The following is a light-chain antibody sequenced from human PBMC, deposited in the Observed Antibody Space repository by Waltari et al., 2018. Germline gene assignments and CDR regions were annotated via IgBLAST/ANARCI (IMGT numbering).Light chain of an antibody. CDR3: CSFAAGNTVI. CDR1: SSDVGGYNS. J-gene: IGLJ2*01. V-gene: IGLV2-11*01. CDR2: DVS. Sequence: QSALTQPRSVSGSPGQSVTIPCPGTSSDVGGYNSVSWYQRDPGKAPKPLIFDVSERPSGVSDRFSGSKSGNTASLTISGLQAEDEADYHCCSFAAGNTVIFGGGTKLTVV.